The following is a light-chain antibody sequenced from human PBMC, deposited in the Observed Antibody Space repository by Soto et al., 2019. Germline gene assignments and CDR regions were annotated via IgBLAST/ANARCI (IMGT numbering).Light chain of an antibody. CDR2: DAS. CDR3: QQRSNWPPT. CDR1: QSVSRY. Sequence: EIVLTQSPATLSLSPGERATLSCRASQSVSRYLAWYQQKPGQAPRLLIYDASNRATGIPARFSGSGSGTDFTLTISSLEPEGFAVYYCQQRSNWPPTFGGGTKVEIK. V-gene: IGKV3-11*01. J-gene: IGKJ4*01.